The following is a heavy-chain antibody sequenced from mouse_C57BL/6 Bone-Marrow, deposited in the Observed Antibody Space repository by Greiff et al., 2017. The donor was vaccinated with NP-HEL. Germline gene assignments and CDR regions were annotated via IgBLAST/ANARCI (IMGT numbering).Heavy chain of an antibody. CDR1: GYTFTSYW. J-gene: IGHJ2*01. CDR2: IYPSDSET. CDR3: AREEVFITTASRGGYFDY. V-gene: IGHV1-61*01. D-gene: IGHD1-1*01. Sequence: VQLQQPGAELVRPGSSVKLSCKASGYTFTSYWMDWVKQRPGQGLEWIGNIYPSDSETHYNQKFKDKATLTVDKSSSTAYMQLSILTSEDSAVYYCAREEVFITTASRGGYFDYWGQGTTLTVSS.